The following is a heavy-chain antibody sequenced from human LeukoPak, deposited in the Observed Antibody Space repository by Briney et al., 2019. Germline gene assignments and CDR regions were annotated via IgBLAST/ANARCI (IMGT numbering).Heavy chain of an antibody. CDR2: ISGSGGST. V-gene: IGHV3-23*01. CDR1: GFTFSSYA. J-gene: IGHJ3*02. D-gene: IGHD3-22*01. Sequence: GGSLRLSCAASGFTFSSYAMSWVRQAPGKGLEWVSAISGSGGSTYYADSVKGRFTISRDNSKNTLYLQMNSLRAEDTAVYYCARDPAPLGGYYDSSGDALDIWGQGTMVTVSS. CDR3: ARDPAPLGGYYDSSGDALDI.